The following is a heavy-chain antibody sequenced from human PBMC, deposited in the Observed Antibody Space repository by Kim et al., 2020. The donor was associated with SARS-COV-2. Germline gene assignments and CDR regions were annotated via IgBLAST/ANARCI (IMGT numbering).Heavy chain of an antibody. CDR3: AREAGYGDVHTSNNWFDP. D-gene: IGHD4-17*01. V-gene: IGHV1-69*13. J-gene: IGHJ5*02. Sequence: SVKVSCKASGGTFSSYAISWVRQAPGQGLEWMGGIIPIFGTANYAQKFQGRVTITADESTSTAYMELSSLRSEDTAVYYCAREAGYGDVHTSNNWFDPWGQGTLVTVSS. CDR1: GGTFSSYA. CDR2: IIPIFGTA.